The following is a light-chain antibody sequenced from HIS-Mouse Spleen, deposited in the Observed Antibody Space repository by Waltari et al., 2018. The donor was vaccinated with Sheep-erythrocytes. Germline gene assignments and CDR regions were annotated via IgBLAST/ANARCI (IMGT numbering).Light chain of an antibody. Sequence: QSVLTQPPSVSEAPRQRVTISCSGSSSNIGHNALNWYQQLPGKAPKLLIYYDDLLPSGVSDRFSGSKSGTSASLAISGLQSEDEADYYCAAWDDRLNGVVFGGGTKLTVL. V-gene: IGLV1-36*01. CDR3: AAWDDRLNGVV. CDR1: SSNIGHNA. CDR2: YDD. J-gene: IGLJ2*01.